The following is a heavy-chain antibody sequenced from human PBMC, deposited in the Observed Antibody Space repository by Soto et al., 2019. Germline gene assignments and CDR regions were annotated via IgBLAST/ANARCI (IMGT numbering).Heavy chain of an antibody. V-gene: IGHV3-11*06. CDR1: GFTFSDYY. J-gene: IGHJ4*02. CDR2: ISSSSSYT. D-gene: IGHD6-13*01. CDR3: ARDFGAQAAAGTLDY. Sequence: QVQLVESGGGLVKPGGSLRLSCAASGFTFSDYYMSWIRQAPGKGLEWVSYISSSSSYTNYADSVKGRFTISRDNAKNSLYLQMNRLRAEDTAVYYCARDFGAQAAAGTLDYWGQGTLVTVSS.